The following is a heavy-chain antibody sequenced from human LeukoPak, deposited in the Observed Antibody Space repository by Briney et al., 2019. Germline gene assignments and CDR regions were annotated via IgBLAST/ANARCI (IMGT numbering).Heavy chain of an antibody. Sequence: GGSLRLSCAASGFTFSSYSMNWVCQAPGKGLEWVAIIWYDGSNKYYSDSVKGRFTISRDNSKNTLFLQMSSLRAEDTAVYYCARDFRYSSTYYFDYWGQGTLVTVSS. CDR2: IWYDGSNK. CDR3: ARDFRYSSTYYFDY. CDR1: GFTFSSYS. V-gene: IGHV3-33*08. D-gene: IGHD6-13*01. J-gene: IGHJ4*02.